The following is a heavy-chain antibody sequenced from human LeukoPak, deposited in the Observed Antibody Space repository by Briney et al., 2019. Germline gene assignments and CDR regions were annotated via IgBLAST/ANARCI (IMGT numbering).Heavy chain of an antibody. D-gene: IGHD6-19*01. CDR1: GGSFSGYH. Sequence: SETLSLTCAVSGGSFSGYHWSWIRQPPGKGLEWMGEINHSGSTNYNPSLKSRVTISVDTSKNQLSLKLSSVTAADTTVYYCARMERWGCGYSSDWSSYNWFDPWGQGTLVTVSS. V-gene: IGHV4-34*01. CDR3: ARMERWGCGYSSDWSSYNWFDP. CDR2: INHSGST. J-gene: IGHJ5*02.